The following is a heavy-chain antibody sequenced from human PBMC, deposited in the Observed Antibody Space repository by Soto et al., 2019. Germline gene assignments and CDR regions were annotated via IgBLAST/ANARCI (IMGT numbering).Heavy chain of an antibody. D-gene: IGHD3-10*01. J-gene: IGHJ4*02. V-gene: IGHV4-4*07. CDR3: ARAGGFEGVTIFDY. CDR2: IYASGTT. CDR1: GGSISSYY. Sequence: SETLSLTCTVSGGSISSYYWSWIRQPAGKGLEYIGRIYASGTTNDNPSLKSRVTMSVDAFENQFSLRLTSVTAADTAVYYWARAGGFEGVTIFDYWGRGTLVTVSS.